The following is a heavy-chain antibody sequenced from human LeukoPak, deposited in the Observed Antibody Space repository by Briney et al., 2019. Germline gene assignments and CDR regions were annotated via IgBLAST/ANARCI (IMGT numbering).Heavy chain of an antibody. Sequence: GGSLRLSCAASGFTFSSYSMNWVRQAPGKGLEWVSSISSSSSYIYYADSVKGRFTISRDNAKNSLYLQMNSLRAEDTAVYYCARGGRWYQLFDPWGQGTLVTVSS. D-gene: IGHD2-2*01. J-gene: IGHJ5*02. CDR1: GFTFSSYS. CDR2: ISSSSSYI. V-gene: IGHV3-21*01. CDR3: ARGGRWYQLFDP.